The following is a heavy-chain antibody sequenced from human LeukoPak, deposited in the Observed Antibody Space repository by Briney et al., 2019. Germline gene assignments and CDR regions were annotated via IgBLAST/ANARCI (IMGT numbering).Heavy chain of an antibody. CDR3: ARHDRIIASPLV. CDR1: GGSIGSSSYN. CDR2: IYYSGTT. D-gene: IGHD2/OR15-2a*01. V-gene: IGHV4-39*01. Sequence: SETLSLTCIVSGGSIGSSSYNWGWIRQPPGKGLEWIGSIYYSGTTYYNPSLKSRLTISVDTSKNQFSLNLSSVTAADTAVYYCARHDRIIASPLVWGQGILVTVSS. J-gene: IGHJ4*02.